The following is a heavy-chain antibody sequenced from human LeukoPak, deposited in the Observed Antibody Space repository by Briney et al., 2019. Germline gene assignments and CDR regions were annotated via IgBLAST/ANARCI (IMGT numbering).Heavy chain of an antibody. Sequence: ASVKVSCKASGYTFTSYGISWVRQAPGQGLEWMGWISAYNGNTNYAQKLQGRVTMTTDTSTSTAYMELRSLRSDDTAVYYCARDKYYYDSSTNDYWGQGTLVTVSS. CDR1: GYTFTSYG. CDR3: ARDKYYYDSSTNDY. V-gene: IGHV1-18*01. CDR2: ISAYNGNT. D-gene: IGHD3-22*01. J-gene: IGHJ4*02.